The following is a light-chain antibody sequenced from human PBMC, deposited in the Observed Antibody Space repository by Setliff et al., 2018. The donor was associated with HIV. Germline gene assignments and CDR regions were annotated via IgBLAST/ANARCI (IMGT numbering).Light chain of an antibody. Sequence: SALAQPASVSGSPGQSITISCTGTSSDIGTYNYVSWYQQKPGNTPTLMIFDVSGRPSGVSVRFSGSKSGNTAFLTISGLQAEDEADYYCTSYSSNTTLGIFGTGTKVTVL. CDR3: TSYSSNTTLGI. J-gene: IGLJ1*01. CDR2: DVS. V-gene: IGLV2-14*03. CDR1: SSDIGTYNY.